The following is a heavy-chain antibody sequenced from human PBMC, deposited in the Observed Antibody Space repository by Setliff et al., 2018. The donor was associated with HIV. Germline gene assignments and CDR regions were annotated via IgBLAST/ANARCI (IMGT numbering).Heavy chain of an antibody. D-gene: IGHD1-20*01. CDR3: ARYKWNNWIFGWFDP. J-gene: IGHJ5*02. CDR1: GFTFSDYY. V-gene: IGHV3-11*06. CDR2: ISGGSTSHM. Sequence: PGGSLRLSCAASGFTFSDYYMSWIRQAPGKGLEWVSYISGGSTSHMNYADSVKGRFTISRDNAKNSLYLQMNSLRAEDTAGYYCARYKWNNWIFGWFDPWGQGTQVTVSS.